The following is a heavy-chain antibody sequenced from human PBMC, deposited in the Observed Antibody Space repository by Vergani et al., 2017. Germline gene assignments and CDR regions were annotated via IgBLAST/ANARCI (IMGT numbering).Heavy chain of an antibody. CDR1: GASISSGTYY. D-gene: IGHD2-2*01. CDR2: IYTRGRA. CDR3: AREAYCRSTSCPHDAFDI. V-gene: IGHV4-61*02. Sequence: QVQLQDSGPGLLNLSQTLSLTCLFPGASISSGTYYWSWIRQPAGKGLEWIGRIYTRGRATYNPSLTSRVSMSLAPSKNQFSLKLRSVTAADTAVFYCAREAYCRSTSCPHDAFDIWGQGTMVTVSS. J-gene: IGHJ3*02.